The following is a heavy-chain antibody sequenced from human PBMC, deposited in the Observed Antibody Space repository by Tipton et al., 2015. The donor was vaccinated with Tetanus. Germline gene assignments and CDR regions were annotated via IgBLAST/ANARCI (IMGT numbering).Heavy chain of an antibody. V-gene: IGHV5-51*01. CDR3: ARAHCTDGVCNFDF. CDR1: GHIFTNYW. Sequence: VQLVQSGGEVKKPGESLKISCKGSGHIFTNYWIGWVRQKPGKGLEWMGIIYPGDPDTRYSPSFQGQVTISVDKSINTAYLQWSSLKASDTSMFYCARAHCTDGVCNFDFWGQGALVTVAS. D-gene: IGHD2-8*01. J-gene: IGHJ4*02. CDR2: IYPGDPDT.